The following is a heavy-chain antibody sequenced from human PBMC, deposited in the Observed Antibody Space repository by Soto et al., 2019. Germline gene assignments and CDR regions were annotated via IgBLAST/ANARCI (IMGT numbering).Heavy chain of an antibody. CDR1: GYTFTSYY. D-gene: IGHD6-6*01. CDR2: INPSGGST. V-gene: IGHV1-46*01. Sequence: QVQLVQSGAEVKKPGASVKVSCKASGYTFTSYYMHWVRQAPGQGLEWMGIINPSGGSTSYAQKFQGRVTVTRDTPTSTVYMELSRLRSEDTAVYYCAREEPPYSSSSDVIWGAFDTWGQGTMVTVSS. J-gene: IGHJ3*02. CDR3: AREEPPYSSSSDVIWGAFDT.